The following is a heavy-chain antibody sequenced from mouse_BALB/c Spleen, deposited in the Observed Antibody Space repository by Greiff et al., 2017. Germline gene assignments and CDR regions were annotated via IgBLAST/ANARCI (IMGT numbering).Heavy chain of an antibody. CDR3: ARLLAGPPY. J-gene: IGHJ3*01. CDR2: INPSSGYT. Sequence: QVQLQQSAAELARPGASVKMSCKASGYTFTSYTMHWVKQRPGQGLEWIGYINPSSGYTEYNQKFKDKTTLTADKSSSTAYMQLSSLTSEDSAVYYCARLLAGPPYWGQGTLVTVSA. CDR1: GYTFTSYT. V-gene: IGHV1-4*02. D-gene: IGHD3-3*01.